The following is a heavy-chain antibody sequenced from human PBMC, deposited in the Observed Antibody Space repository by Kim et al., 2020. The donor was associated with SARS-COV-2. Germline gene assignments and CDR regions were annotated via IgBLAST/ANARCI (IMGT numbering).Heavy chain of an antibody. V-gene: IGHV4-59*13. D-gene: IGHD3-22*01. CDR1: GGSISSYY. Sequence: SETLSLTCTVSGGSISSYYWSWIRQPPGKGLEWIGYIYYSGSTNYNPSLKSRVTISVDTSKNQFSLKLSSVTAADTAVYYCARGPTYYFDSSGYWDYYYYGMDVWGQGTTVTVSS. CDR2: IYYSGST. J-gene: IGHJ6*02. CDR3: ARGPTYYFDSSGYWDYYYYGMDV.